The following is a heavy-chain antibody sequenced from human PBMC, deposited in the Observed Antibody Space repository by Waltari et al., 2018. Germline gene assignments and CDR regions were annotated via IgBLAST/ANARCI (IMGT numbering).Heavy chain of an antibody. Sequence: EVQLVESGGGLVKPGGSLRLSCAASGFTFSSYSMNWVRQAPGKGLEWVSSISSSSSYIYYADSVKGRFTISRDNAKNSRYLQMNRRRAEDTAVYYCARDSVRSSGWGGSVWGQGTLVTVSS. V-gene: IGHV3-21*01. D-gene: IGHD6-19*01. CDR2: ISSSSSYI. CDR1: GFTFSSYS. CDR3: ARDSVRSSGWGGSV. J-gene: IGHJ4*02.